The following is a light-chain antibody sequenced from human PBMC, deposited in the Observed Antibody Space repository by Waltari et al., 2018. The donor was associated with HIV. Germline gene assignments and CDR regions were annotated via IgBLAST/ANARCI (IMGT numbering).Light chain of an antibody. Sequence: QSALTQPASVSGSPGQSITISCTGTSSNVGSDDLVSWYQQHQGEAPKLIIYEVPKRPSGVSNRFSGSKSGNTASLTISGLQAEDEADYYCCSCPRSGIRYVFGTGTKVTVL. CDR1: SSNVGSDDL. CDR3: CSCPRSGIRYV. CDR2: EVP. J-gene: IGLJ1*01. V-gene: IGLV2-23*02.